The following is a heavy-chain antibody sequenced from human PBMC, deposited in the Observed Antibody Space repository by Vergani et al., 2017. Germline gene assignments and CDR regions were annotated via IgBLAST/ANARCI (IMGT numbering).Heavy chain of an antibody. V-gene: IGHV4-39*07. J-gene: IGHJ4*02. Sequence: QLQLQESGPGLVKPSETLSLTCTVSGGSISSSSYYWGWIRQPPGKGLEWIGSIYYSGSTYYNPSLKSRVTISVDPSKNQSSLKLSSVTAADTAVYYCARVISGIVVVTLYYFDYWGQGTLVTVSS. CDR3: ARVISGIVVVTLYYFDY. D-gene: IGHD3-22*01. CDR2: IYYSGST. CDR1: GGSISSSSYY.